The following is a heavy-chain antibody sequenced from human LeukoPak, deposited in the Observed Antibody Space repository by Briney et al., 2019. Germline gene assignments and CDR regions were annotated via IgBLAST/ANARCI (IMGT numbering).Heavy chain of an antibody. J-gene: IGHJ4*02. CDR1: GLTFSTST. D-gene: IGHD5/OR15-5a*01. V-gene: IGHV3-21*06. CDR2: ITSRSNYI. CDR3: ARARVYGYSSGGLIDN. Sequence: PGGSLRLSCAASGLTFSTSTMHWVRQAPGKGLEWLSSITSRSNYINYSDSVRGRFTISRDNADNSLYLQMNSLSAVDTAVYYCARARVYGYSSGGLIDNWAQGTTVTVSS.